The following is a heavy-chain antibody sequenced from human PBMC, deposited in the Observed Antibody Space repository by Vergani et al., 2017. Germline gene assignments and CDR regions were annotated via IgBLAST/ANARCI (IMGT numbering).Heavy chain of an antibody. D-gene: IGHD6-19*01. J-gene: IGHJ4*02. CDR2: IYYSALT. V-gene: IGHV4-39*01. Sequence: QLQLQQSGPGLVKPSETLFLTCTVSADSISSGSYYWGWFRQPPGKSLEWIGSIYYSALTYYNPALKSRVAISVDTSKNKFSLKVTSVTAADTAVYFCARQRPGSGWIPGDFDDWGKGILVTVSS. CDR3: ARQRPGSGWIPGDFDD. CDR1: ADSISSGSYY.